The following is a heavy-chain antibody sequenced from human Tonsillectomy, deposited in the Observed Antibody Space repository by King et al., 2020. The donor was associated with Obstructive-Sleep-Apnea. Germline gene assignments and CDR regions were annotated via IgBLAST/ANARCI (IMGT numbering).Heavy chain of an antibody. CDR1: GFTFDDYA. V-gene: IGHV3-9*01. D-gene: IGHD3-9*01. Sequence: DVQLVESGGGLAQPGRSLRLSCAASGFTFDDYAMHWVRQAPGKGLDWVSGISWNGGSRGYADSVKGRFTISRDNAKSSLYLQMNSLRAEDTALYYCAKDISYDILTGDFDYWGQGTLVTVSS. CDR2: ISWNGGSR. CDR3: AKDISYDILTGDFDY. J-gene: IGHJ4*02.